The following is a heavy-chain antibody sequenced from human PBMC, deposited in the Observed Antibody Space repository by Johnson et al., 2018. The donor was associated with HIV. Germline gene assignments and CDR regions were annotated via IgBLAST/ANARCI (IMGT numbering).Heavy chain of an antibody. CDR3: ARDLHYDSSGYFPLDI. CDR2: IYSGGST. Sequence: VQLVESGGVVVQPGGSLRLSCAASGFTVSSNYMSWVRQAPGKGLEWVSVIYSGGSTYYADSVKGRFTISRDNSKNTLYLQMNSLRAEDTAVYYCARDLHYDSSGYFPLDIWGQGTMVTVSS. V-gene: IGHV3-66*02. D-gene: IGHD3-22*01. CDR1: GFTVSSNY. J-gene: IGHJ3*02.